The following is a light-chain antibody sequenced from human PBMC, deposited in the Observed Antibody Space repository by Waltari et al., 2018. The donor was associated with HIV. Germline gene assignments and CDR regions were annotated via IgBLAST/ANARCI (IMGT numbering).Light chain of an antibody. CDR3: QQYNNWPPVT. Sequence: EIVMTQSPATLSVSPGERATLSCRATQNITSDLAWYQQKPGQAPRLLIFGASTRATGIPARFSGSGSGTEFTLTINSLQSEDFAVYYCQQYNNWPPVTFGQGTKVEIK. V-gene: IGKV3-15*01. CDR2: GAS. CDR1: QNITSD. J-gene: IGKJ1*01.